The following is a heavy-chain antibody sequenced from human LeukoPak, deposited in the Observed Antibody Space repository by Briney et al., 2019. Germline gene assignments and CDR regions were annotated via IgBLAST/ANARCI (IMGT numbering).Heavy chain of an antibody. CDR1: GFTFSSYW. J-gene: IGHJ5*02. Sequence: GGALRLSCAASGFTFSSYWMSWVRQAPGKGREWVANIKQDGSEKYYVDSVKGRFTISRDNAKNSLYLQMNSLRAEDTAVYYCARALKGGWFDPWGQGTLVTVSS. D-gene: IGHD1-26*01. CDR3: ARALKGGWFDP. V-gene: IGHV3-7*01. CDR2: IKQDGSEK.